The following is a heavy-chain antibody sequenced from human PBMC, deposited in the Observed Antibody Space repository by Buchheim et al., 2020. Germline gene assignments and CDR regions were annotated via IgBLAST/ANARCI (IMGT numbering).Heavy chain of an antibody. CDR3: ARDQRYYDTGDGLDV. Sequence: VQLVESGGGVVQPGRSLRLSCAASGFTFSSYGMHWVRQAPGKGQEWVANIKEDGSEKYYVDSVKGRFTISRDNVKNSLYLQMDSLRVEDTAVYYCARDQRYYDTGDGLDVWGQGTT. CDR1: GFTFSSYG. V-gene: IGHV3-7*01. D-gene: IGHD3-9*01. J-gene: IGHJ6*02. CDR2: IKEDGSEK.